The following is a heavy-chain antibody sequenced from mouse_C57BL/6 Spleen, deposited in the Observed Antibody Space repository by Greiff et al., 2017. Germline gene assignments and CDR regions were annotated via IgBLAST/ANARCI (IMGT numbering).Heavy chain of an antibody. D-gene: IGHD2-4*01. Sequence: VQLQQSGPELVKPGASVKMSCKASGYTFTDYNMHWVKQSHGKSLEWIGYINPNNGGTSYNQKFKGKATLTVNKSSSTAYMELRSLTSEDSAVYYCAQIYYDYDAYCDDWGQGTTLTVSS. V-gene: IGHV1-22*01. CDR2: INPNNGGT. CDR3: AQIYYDYDAYCDD. J-gene: IGHJ2*01. CDR1: GYTFTDYN.